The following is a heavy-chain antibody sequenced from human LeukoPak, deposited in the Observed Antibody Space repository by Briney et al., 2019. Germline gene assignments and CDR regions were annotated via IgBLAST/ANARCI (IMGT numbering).Heavy chain of an antibody. CDR1: GFTCDDYA. CDR3: AKELNYDFWSGYIYGMDV. Sequence: LSGGSLRLSCAASGFTCDDYAMHWVRQAPGKGLEWVSGISWNSGSIGYADSVKGRFTISRDNAKNSLYLQMNSLRAEDTALYYCAKELNYDFWSGYIYGMDVWGQGTTVTVSS. V-gene: IGHV3-9*01. D-gene: IGHD3-3*01. J-gene: IGHJ6*02. CDR2: ISWNSGSI.